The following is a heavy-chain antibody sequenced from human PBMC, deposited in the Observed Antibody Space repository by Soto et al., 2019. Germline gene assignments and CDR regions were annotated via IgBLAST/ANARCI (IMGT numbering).Heavy chain of an antibody. V-gene: IGHV4-34*01. J-gene: IGHJ5*02. CDR1: GGSFSGYY. D-gene: IGHD3-10*01. CDR3: ARPRRSLYGSGHNWFDP. Sequence: KPSETLSLTCAVYGGSFSGYYWSWIRQPPGKGLEWIGEINHSGSTNYNPSLKSRVTISVDTSKNQFSLKLSSVTAADTAVYYCARPRRSLYGSGHNWFDPWGQGTLVTVSS. CDR2: INHSGST.